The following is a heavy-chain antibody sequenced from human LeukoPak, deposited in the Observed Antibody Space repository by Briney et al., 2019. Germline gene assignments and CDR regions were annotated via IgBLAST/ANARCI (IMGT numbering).Heavy chain of an antibody. CDR3: ASNSYQLLYCY. V-gene: IGHV1-69*01. CDR1: GGTFSSYA. D-gene: IGHD2-2*02. CDR2: IIPIFGTA. Sequence: ASVKVSCKASGGTFSSYAISWVRQAPGQGLEWMGGIIPIFGTANYAQKFQGRVTITADESASTAYMELSSLRSEDTAVYYCASNSYQLLYCYWGQGTLVTVSS. J-gene: IGHJ4*02.